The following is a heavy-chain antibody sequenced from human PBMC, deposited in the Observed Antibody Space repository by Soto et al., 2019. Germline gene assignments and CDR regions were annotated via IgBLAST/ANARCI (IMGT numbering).Heavy chain of an antibody. CDR1: GCSISSGCYS. Sequence: SETLSLTFAVSGCSISSGCYSWSWIRQPPGKGLEWIGDIYHSGSTYYNPSLKSRVTISVDRSKKQFSLKLSSVTAADTAVYYCARASGYCSGGSCPVGWFDPWGQGTLVTVSS. D-gene: IGHD2-15*01. V-gene: IGHV4-30-2*01. CDR2: IYHSGST. CDR3: ARASGYCSGGSCPVGWFDP. J-gene: IGHJ5*02.